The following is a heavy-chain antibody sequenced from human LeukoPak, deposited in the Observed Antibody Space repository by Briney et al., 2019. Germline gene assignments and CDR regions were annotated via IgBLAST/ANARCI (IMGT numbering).Heavy chain of an antibody. J-gene: IGHJ4*02. CDR1: GGSISSSSYY. D-gene: IGHD3-3*01. V-gene: IGHV4-39*07. Sequence: SETLSLTCTVSGGSISSSSYYWGWIRQPPGKGLEWIGSIYYSGSTNYNPSLKSRVTISIDTSKNQFSLKLSSVTAADTAVYYCASWSSTHFWSNYWGQGTLVTVSS. CDR3: ASWSSTHFWSNY. CDR2: IYYSGST.